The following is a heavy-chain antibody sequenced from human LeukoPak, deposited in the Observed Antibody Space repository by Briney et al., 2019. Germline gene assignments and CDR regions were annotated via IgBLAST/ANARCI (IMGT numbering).Heavy chain of an antibody. J-gene: IGHJ4*02. CDR1: GFTFRKYW. CDR2: ITSDGSST. V-gene: IGHV3-74*03. Sequence: PGGSLRLSCRASGFTFRKYWMQWVRQAPGKGLVWVSHITSDGSSTTYADSVKGRFTTSRDNAKNTLYLQMNDLRAEDTAVYYCVRDNFGVDYWGQGTLVTVSS. CDR3: VRDNFGVDY. D-gene: IGHD3-16*01.